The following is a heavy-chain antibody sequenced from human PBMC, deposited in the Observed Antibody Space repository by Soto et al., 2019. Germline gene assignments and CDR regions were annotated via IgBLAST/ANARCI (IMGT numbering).Heavy chain of an antibody. CDR3: ARPRVVVQAAYPNDAFDL. CDR1: GYSFTSYW. J-gene: IGHJ3*01. V-gene: IGHV5-51*03. CDR2: IYPGDSDT. D-gene: IGHD2-2*01. Sequence: EVQLVQSGAEVKKPGESLKISCKGSGYSFTSYWIGWVRQMPGKGLEWMGIIYPGDSDTRYSPSFQGQVTISADKSISTAYLQWSSLKASDTAMYYCARPRVVVQAAYPNDAFDLWGQGTMVSVSS.